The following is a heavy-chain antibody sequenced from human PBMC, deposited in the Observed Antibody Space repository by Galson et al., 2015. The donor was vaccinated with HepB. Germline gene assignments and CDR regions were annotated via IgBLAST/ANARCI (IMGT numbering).Heavy chain of an antibody. Sequence: SLRLSCAASGFTFSSYAMHWVRQAPGKGLEWVAVVLYDGSNQYYADSVKGRFTISRDNSKNTVYLQMNSLRAEDTAVYYCARHMADILSGFGLYGCFDYWGQGTLVTVSS. CDR3: ARHMADILSGFGLYGCFDY. CDR1: GFTFSSYA. CDR2: VLYDGSNQ. J-gene: IGHJ4*02. V-gene: IGHV3-30*04. D-gene: IGHD3-9*01.